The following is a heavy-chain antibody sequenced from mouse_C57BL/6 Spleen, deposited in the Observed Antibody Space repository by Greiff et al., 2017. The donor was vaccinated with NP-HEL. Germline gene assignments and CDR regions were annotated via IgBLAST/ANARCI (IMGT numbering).Heavy chain of an antibody. CDR1: GYTFTSYG. CDR3: SGDYDYAGFAY. J-gene: IGHJ3*01. V-gene: IGHV1-81*01. CDR2: IYPRSGNT. Sequence: QVQLKESGAELARPGASVKLSCKASGYTFTSYGISWVKQRTGQGLEWIGEIYPRSGNTYYNEKFKGKATLTADKSSSTAYMELRSLTSEDSAVYFCSGDYDYAGFAYWGQGTLVTVSA. D-gene: IGHD2-4*01.